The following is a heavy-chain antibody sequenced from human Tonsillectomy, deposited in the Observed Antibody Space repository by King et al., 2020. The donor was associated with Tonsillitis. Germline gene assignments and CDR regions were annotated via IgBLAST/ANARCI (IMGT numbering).Heavy chain of an antibody. V-gene: IGHV4-30-2*01. CDR3: ARGGTYYDSVWGSYRPGNYFDY. D-gene: IGHD3-16*02. J-gene: IGHJ4*02. Sequence: QLQESGSGLVKPSQTLSLTCAVSGGSISSGGYSWSWIRQPPGKGLEWMGYIYHSGSTYYNPSLKSRVTISVDRSKNQFSLKLSSVTAADTAVYYCARGGTYYDSVWGSYRPGNYFDYWGQGTLVTVSS. CDR1: GGSISSGGYS. CDR2: IYHSGST.